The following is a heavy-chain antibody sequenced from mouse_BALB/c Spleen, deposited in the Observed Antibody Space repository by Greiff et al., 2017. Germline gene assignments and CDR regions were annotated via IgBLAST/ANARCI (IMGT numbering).Heavy chain of an antibody. D-gene: IGHD2-2*01. CDR2: INPDSSTI. Sequence: EVKLMESGGGLVQPGGSLKLSCAASGFDFSRYWMSWVRQAPGKGLEWIGEINPDSSTINYTPSLKDKFIISRDNAKNTLYLQMSKVRSEDTALYYCASYGYDDGGFAYWGQGTLVTVSA. V-gene: IGHV4-1*02. CDR3: ASYGYDDGGFAY. J-gene: IGHJ3*01. CDR1: GFDFSRYW.